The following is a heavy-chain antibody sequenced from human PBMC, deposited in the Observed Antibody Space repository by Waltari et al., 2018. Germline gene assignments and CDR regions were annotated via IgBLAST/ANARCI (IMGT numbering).Heavy chain of an antibody. CDR1: GYTFTSYY. J-gene: IGHJ2*01. CDR3: ARDSLVVVSSDWYFDL. V-gene: IGHV1-46*01. CDR2: INPSGGST. D-gene: IGHD2-15*01. Sequence: QVQLVQSGAEVKKPGASVKVSCKASGYTFTSYYMHWVRQAPGQGLEWMGIINPSGGSTSYAQKFQGRGTMTRDTSTSTVYMELSSLRSEDTAVYYCARDSLVVVSSDWYFDLWGRGTLVTVSS.